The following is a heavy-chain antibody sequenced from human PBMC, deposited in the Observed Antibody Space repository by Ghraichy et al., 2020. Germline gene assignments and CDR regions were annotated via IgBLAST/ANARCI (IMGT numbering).Heavy chain of an antibody. CDR1: GGSFSGYY. J-gene: IGHJ6*03. CDR3: ARVDDILTGYSYYMDV. Sequence: SETLSLTCAVYGGSFSGYYWSWIRQPPGKGLEWIGEINYSGSTNHNPSLKSRVTISVDTSKNQFSLKLSSVTAADTAVYYCARVDDILTGYSYYMDVWGKGTTVTVSS. V-gene: IGHV4-34*01. CDR2: INYSGST. D-gene: IGHD3-9*01.